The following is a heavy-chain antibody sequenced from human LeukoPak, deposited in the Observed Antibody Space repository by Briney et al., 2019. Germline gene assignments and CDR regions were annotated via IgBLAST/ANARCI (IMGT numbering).Heavy chain of an antibody. Sequence: SETLSLTCAVSGGSISSGGYSWSWIRQPPGKGLEWIGYIYHSGSTYYNPSLKSRVTISVDTSKNQFSLKLSSVTAADTAVYYCARGSSGLYYFDYWGQGTLVTVSS. D-gene: IGHD6-19*01. V-gene: IGHV4-30-2*02. CDR3: ARGSSGLYYFDY. CDR1: GGSISSGGYS. CDR2: IYHSGST. J-gene: IGHJ4*02.